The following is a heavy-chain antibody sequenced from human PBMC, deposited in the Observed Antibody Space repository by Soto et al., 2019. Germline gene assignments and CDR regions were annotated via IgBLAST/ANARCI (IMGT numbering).Heavy chain of an antibody. Sequence: AGGSLRLSCVASGFTFSSYGMSWVRQAPGKGLEWVSSISGSGGSTYYADSVKGRFTISRDNSKNTLYLQMNSLRAEDTAVYYCAKASAPGGTYFPLWFWGKGTLVTVSS. D-gene: IGHD1-26*01. CDR1: GFTFSSYG. CDR3: AKASAPGGTYFPLWF. CDR2: ISGSGGST. J-gene: IGHJ4*02. V-gene: IGHV3-23*01.